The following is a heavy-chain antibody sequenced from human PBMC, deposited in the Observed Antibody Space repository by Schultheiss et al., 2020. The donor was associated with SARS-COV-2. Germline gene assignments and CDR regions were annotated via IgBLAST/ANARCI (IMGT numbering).Heavy chain of an antibody. V-gene: IGHV4-59*12. CDR1: GGSISSYY. D-gene: IGHD3-22*01. CDR2: IYYSGST. Sequence: SETLSLTCTVSGGSISSYYWSWIRQPPGKGLEWIGYIYYSGSTNYNPSLKSRVTISVDTSKNQFSLKLSSVTVADTAVYYCARGWDYYDSSGYYATSFDYWGQGTLVTVSS. CDR3: ARGWDYYDSSGYYATSFDY. J-gene: IGHJ4*02.